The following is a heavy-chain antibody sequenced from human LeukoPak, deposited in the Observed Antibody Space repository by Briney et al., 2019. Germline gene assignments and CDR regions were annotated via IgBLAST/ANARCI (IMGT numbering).Heavy chain of an antibody. CDR2: ITGNSGTT. J-gene: IGHJ3*01. CDR3: AKDPNGDYIGAFDA. Sequence: GGSLRLSCAASGLIFSNYAMTWVRQAPGTGLEWVASITGNSGTTKYADSVKGRFTMSRDNSRNTLYLQMDSLRAEDTAVYYCAKDPNGDYIGAFDAWGQGTMVIVSS. CDR1: GLIFSNYA. D-gene: IGHD3-16*01. V-gene: IGHV3-23*01.